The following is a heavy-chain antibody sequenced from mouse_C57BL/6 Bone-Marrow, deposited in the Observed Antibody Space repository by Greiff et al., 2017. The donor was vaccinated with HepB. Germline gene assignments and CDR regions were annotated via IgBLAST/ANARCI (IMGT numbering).Heavy chain of an antibody. CDR2: IYPGNSDT. Sequence: VQLKQSGTVLARPGASVKMSCKTSGYTFTSYWMHWVKQRPGQGLEWIGAIYPGNSDTSYNQKFKGKAKLTAVTSASTAYMELSSLTNEDSAVYYCTGDLFITTVVGYFDYWGQGTTLTVSS. CDR1: GYTFTSYW. D-gene: IGHD1-1*01. J-gene: IGHJ2*01. V-gene: IGHV1-5*01. CDR3: TGDLFITTVVGYFDY.